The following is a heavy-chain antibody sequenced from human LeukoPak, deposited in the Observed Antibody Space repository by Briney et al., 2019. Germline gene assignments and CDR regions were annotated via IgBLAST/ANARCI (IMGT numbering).Heavy chain of an antibody. D-gene: IGHD6-19*01. Sequence: PGGSLRLSCAASGFTFSSYAMNWVRQAPGKGLEWVAAISTNGSNKYYADSVKGRFTISRDNAKNTLYLQMNSLRAEDTAVYYCASPYGSTWDRSPYYFDCWGQGILVTVAS. CDR3: ASPYGSTWDRSPYYFDC. CDR1: GFTFSSYA. J-gene: IGHJ4*02. V-gene: IGHV3-30*01. CDR2: ISTNGSNK.